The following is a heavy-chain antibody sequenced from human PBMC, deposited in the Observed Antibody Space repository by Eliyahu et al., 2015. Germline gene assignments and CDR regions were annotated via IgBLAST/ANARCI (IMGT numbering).Heavy chain of an antibody. CDR3: ARETGRFYYDSSGFDI. CDR2: IYHSGST. Sequence: QLQLQESGSGXVKPSQTLSLTCAVSGXXLSSGXYSWSWIRQPPGKGLEWIGYIYHSGSTYYNPSLKSRVTISVDRSKNQFSLKLSSVTAADTAVYYCARETGRFYYDSSGFDIWGQGTMVTVSS. D-gene: IGHD3-22*01. V-gene: IGHV4-30-2*01. CDR1: GXXLSSGXYS. J-gene: IGHJ3*02.